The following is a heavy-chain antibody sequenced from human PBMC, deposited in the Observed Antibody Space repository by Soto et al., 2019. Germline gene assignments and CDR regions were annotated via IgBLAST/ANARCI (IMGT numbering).Heavy chain of an antibody. CDR3: GRARRVYGMDV. CDR2: INHSVST. CDR1: AGSVSGYY. Sequence: SETLSLTCAVYAGSVSGYYWSWIRQPPGKGLEWIGEINHSVSTNYNPSLKSRVTISVDTSKNQFSLKLSSVIAADTAVYYCGRARRVYGMDVWGQGTTVTVSS. V-gene: IGHV4-34*01. J-gene: IGHJ6*02.